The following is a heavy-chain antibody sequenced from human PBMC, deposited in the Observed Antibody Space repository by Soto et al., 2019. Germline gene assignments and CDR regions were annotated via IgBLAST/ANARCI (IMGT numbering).Heavy chain of an antibody. CDR2: ISGSADGT. D-gene: IGHD3-3*01. CDR3: AKDTVGGYSFWSGYYSDGLVV. CDR1: GFTFDSYA. Sequence: EVKLLESGGGLAQPGGSLRLSCVGSGFTFDSYAISWVRQAPGERLQWIAAISGSADGTDYAHSVRGRFTISRDNAKKTVHLQRDSLRFEDTAVYLCAKDTVGGYSFWSGYYSDGLVVWGQGTLVSVS. V-gene: IGHV3-23*01. J-gene: IGHJ3*01.